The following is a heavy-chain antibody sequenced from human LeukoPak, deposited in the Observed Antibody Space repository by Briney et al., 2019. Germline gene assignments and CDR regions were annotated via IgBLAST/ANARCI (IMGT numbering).Heavy chain of an antibody. CDR3: ARGAEWLSSPRDAFDI. CDR2: ISSSGSTI. CDR1: GFTFSGYS. Sequence: GGSLRLSCAASGFTFSGYSMNWVRQAPGKGLEWVSYISSSGSTIYYADSVKGRFTISRDNAKNSLYLQMNSLRAEDTAVYYCARGAEWLSSPRDAFDIWGQGTMVTVSS. J-gene: IGHJ3*02. D-gene: IGHD3-3*01. V-gene: IGHV3-48*04.